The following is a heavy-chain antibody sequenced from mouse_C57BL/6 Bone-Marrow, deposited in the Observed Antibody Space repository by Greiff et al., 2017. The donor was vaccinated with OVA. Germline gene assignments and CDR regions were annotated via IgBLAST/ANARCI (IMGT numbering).Heavy chain of an antibody. CDR2: IYPGSGST. V-gene: IGHV1-55*01. CDR1: GYTFTSYW. Sequence: QVQLQQPGAELVKPGASVKMSCKASGYTFTSYWITWVKQRPGQGLEWIGDIYPGSGSTNYNEKFKSKATLTVDTSSITAYMQLSSLTSEDSAVCDGASYSNCEFYAMDYWGQGTSVTVSS. D-gene: IGHD2-5*01. CDR3: ASYSNCEFYAMDY. J-gene: IGHJ4*01.